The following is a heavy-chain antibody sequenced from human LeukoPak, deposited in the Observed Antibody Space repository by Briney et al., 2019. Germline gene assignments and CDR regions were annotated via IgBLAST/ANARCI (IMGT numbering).Heavy chain of an antibody. CDR2: ISYDGSNK. CDR3: VREKVARRIAGTMDRCYFDY. D-gene: IGHD6-13*01. V-gene: IGHV3-30-3*01. J-gene: IGHJ4*02. CDR1: GFTFSSYA. Sequence: GGSLRLSCAASGFTFSSYAMHWVRQAPGKGLEWVAVISYDGSNKYYADSVKGRFTISRDNSKNTLYLQMNSLRAEDTAVYYCVREKVARRIAGTMDRCYFDYRGQGTLVTVSS.